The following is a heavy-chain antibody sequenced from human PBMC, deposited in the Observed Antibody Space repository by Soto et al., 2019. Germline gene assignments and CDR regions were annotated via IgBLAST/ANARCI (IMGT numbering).Heavy chain of an antibody. CDR2: INHSGSS. J-gene: IGHJ5*02. CDR1: GGSFSGYY. V-gene: IGHV4-34*01. D-gene: IGHD4-17*01. Sequence: QVQLQQWGAGLLKPSETLSLTCAVYGGSFSGYYWSWIRQPPGKGLEWIGEINHSGSSNYNPSLKGRVTISVDTSKNHFSLKLRSVTAADTAVYYCASMNGDSDWFDPWGQGTLVTVSS. CDR3: ASMNGDSDWFDP.